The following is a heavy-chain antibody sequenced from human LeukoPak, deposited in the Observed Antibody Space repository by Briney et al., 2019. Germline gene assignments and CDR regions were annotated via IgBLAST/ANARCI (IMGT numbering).Heavy chain of an antibody. CDR1: GFTFSNAW. J-gene: IGHJ6*03. Sequence: GGSLRLSCAASGFTFSNAWMSWVRQAPGKGLEWVANVKEDGSEKYYVDSVKGRFTISRDNSKNTLYLQMNSLRAEDTAVYYCAKYADYYYYYYMAVWGKGTTVTVSS. CDR2: VKEDGSEK. CDR3: AKYADYYYYYYMAV. V-gene: IGHV3-7*03.